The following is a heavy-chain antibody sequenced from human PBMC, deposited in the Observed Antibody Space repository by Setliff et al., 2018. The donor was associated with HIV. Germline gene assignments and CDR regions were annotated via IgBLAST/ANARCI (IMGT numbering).Heavy chain of an antibody. D-gene: IGHD2-15*01. V-gene: IGHV4-59*01. CDR2: IYYNVNN. CDR3: ARAGVAAGLPDY. CDR1: GGSLNRYY. J-gene: IGHJ4*02. Sequence: KTSETLSLTCSVSGGSLNRYYWSWIRQPPGKGLEWIGFIYYNVNNNYNPSLKSRVTMSVDTSKNQFSLKLNSVTAADTAVYYCARAGVAAGLPDYWGQGILVTVSS.